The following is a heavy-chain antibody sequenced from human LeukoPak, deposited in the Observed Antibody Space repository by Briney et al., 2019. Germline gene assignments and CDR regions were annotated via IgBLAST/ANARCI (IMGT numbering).Heavy chain of an antibody. CDR1: GFTFSSYA. J-gene: IGHJ4*02. D-gene: IGHD2-15*01. CDR3: AKAGAVVVVAAKYFDY. V-gene: IGHV3-23*01. Sequence: PGGSLRLSCAASGFTFSSYAMSWVRQAPGKGLEWVSAISGSGGSKYYADSVKGRFTISRDNSKNTLYLQMNSLRAEDTAVYYCAKAGAVVVVAAKYFDYWGQGTLVTVSS. CDR2: ISGSGGSK.